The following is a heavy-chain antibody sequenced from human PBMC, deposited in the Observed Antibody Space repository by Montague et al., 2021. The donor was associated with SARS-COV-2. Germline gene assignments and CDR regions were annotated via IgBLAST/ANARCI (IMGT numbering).Heavy chain of an antibody. CDR2: MHYRGST. Sequence: SETLSLTCTISGGSVSPYYWSWIRQPPGKGLEWIGYMHYRGSTNYNPSFESRVTMSLDTSENQFSLKLTSVTAAETAVYFCARGRDERGYSFGYYYFDLWGQGTLVTVSS. V-gene: IGHV4-59*02. J-gene: IGHJ4*02. D-gene: IGHD5-18*01. CDR1: GGSVSPYY. CDR3: ARGRDERGYSFGYYYFDL.